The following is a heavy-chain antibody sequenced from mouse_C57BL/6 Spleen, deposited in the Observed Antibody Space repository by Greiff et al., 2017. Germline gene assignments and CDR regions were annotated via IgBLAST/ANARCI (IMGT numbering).Heavy chain of an antibody. CDR2: INPNYGTT. V-gene: IGHV1-39*01. D-gene: IGHD1-1*01. J-gene: IGHJ1*03. Sequence: VQLQQSGPELVKPGASVKISCKASGYSFTDYNMNWVKQSNGKSLEWIGVINPNYGTTSYNQKFKGKATLTVDQSSSTAYMQLNSLTSEDSAVYYCAREDYYGSSYEGWYFDVWGTGTTVTVSS. CDR3: AREDYYGSSYEGWYFDV. CDR1: GYSFTDYN.